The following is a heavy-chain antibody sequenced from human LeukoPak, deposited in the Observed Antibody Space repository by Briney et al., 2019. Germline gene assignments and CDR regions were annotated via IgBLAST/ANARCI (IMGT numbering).Heavy chain of an antibody. CDR2: ISGDGGST. D-gene: IGHD5-18*01. CDR3: AKDFHSGQQLWVDY. J-gene: IGHJ4*02. Sequence: PGGSLRLSCAASGFTFDDYAMHWVRQAPGKGLEWVSLISGDGGSTYYADSVKGRFTISRDNSKNSLYLQMNSLRTEDTALYYCAKDFHSGQQLWVDYWGQGTLVTVSS. V-gene: IGHV3-43*02. CDR1: GFTFDDYA.